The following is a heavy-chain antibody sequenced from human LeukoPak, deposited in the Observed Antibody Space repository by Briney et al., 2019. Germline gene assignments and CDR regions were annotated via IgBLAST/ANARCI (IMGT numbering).Heavy chain of an antibody. D-gene: IGHD6-13*01. CDR1: GGSLSGYY. Sequence: SETLSLTCAVYGGSLSGYYWSWIRQPPGKGLEWIGEINHSGSTNYNPSLKSRVTISVDTSKNRFSLKLSSVTAADTAVYYCARASIAAAAAFDIWGQGTMVTVSS. CDR3: ARASIAAAAAFDI. CDR2: INHSGST. V-gene: IGHV4-34*01. J-gene: IGHJ3*02.